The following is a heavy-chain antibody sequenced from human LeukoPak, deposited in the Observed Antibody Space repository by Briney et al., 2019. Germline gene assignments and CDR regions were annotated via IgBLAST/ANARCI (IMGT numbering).Heavy chain of an antibody. D-gene: IGHD2-15*01. J-gene: IGHJ4*02. V-gene: IGHV3-11*04. CDR1: GFTFSDYY. Sequence: GGSLRLSCAASGFTFSDYYRSWLRQAPGKGLEWVSYIYNNGGTISHADSVKGRFTISRDHAKNSLYLQKNSLRADDTAVYYCARTPRDYDDYWGQGTLVTVSS. CDR2: IYNNGGTI. CDR3: ARTPRDYDDY.